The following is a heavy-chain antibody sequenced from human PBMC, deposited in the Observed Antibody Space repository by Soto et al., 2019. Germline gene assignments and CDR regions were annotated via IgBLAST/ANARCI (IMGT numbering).Heavy chain of an antibody. V-gene: IGHV4-4*07. CDR1: GGSISSYY. CDR2: IYTSGST. Sequence: PSETLSLTCTVSGGSISSYYWSWIRQPAGKGLEWIGRIYTSGSTNYNPSLKSRVTMSVDTSKNQFSLKLSSVTAADTAVYYCAREGYSGYDSSYYYGMDVWGQGTTVTVSS. J-gene: IGHJ6*02. CDR3: AREGYSGYDSSYYYGMDV. D-gene: IGHD5-12*01.